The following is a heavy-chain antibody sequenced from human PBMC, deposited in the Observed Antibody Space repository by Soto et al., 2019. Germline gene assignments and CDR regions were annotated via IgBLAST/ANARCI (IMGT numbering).Heavy chain of an antibody. CDR1: GYSIGTYNW. Sequence: QLHLQESGPGLVKPSDTLSLTCAVPGYSIGTYNWWAWIRQPPGKGLEWIGYIYYTGTVYYNLSLQNRVYMSVDTARDQFSLRWSSVTAADTAVYYCARTSRLKTGQLDYWGPGALVTVSS. J-gene: IGHJ4*02. V-gene: IGHV4-28*05. CDR2: IYYTGTV. D-gene: IGHD3-9*01. CDR3: ARTSRLKTGQLDY.